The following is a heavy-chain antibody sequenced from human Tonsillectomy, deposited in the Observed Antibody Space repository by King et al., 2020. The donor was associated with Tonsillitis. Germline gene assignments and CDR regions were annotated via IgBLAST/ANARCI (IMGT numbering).Heavy chain of an antibody. CDR2: ISGRGDTA. Sequence: VQLVESGGGLVQPGGSLRLSCAASGFTFSSYAMSWVRQAPGKGLEWFSDISGRGDTAYYADSGKGRFTISRDNSKNTLYLQMNSLRAEDTAVYYCAKVPSSGYSSFDYWGQGALVTVSS. CDR3: AKVPSSGYSSFDY. J-gene: IGHJ4*02. V-gene: IGHV3-23*04. CDR1: GFTFSSYA. D-gene: IGHD3-22*01.